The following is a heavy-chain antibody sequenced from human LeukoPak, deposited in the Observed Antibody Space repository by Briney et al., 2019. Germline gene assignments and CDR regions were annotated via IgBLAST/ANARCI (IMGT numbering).Heavy chain of an antibody. CDR1: GFTFTTYE. CDR2: ISTRGTTL. Sequence: PGGSLRLSCAASGFTFTTYEMHWVRQAPGKGLDWLSYISTRGTTLYYADSVKGRFTISRDIATNTLYLQMNSLRAEDTAAYYCAREGSTLGSYGSGSPYNLDYWGQGTLVTVSS. J-gene: IGHJ4*02. CDR3: AREGSTLGSYGSGSPYNLDY. V-gene: IGHV3-48*03. D-gene: IGHD3-10*01.